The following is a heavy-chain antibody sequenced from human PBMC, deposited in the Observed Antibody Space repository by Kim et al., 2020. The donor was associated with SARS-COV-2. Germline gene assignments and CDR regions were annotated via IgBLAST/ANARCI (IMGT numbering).Heavy chain of an antibody. V-gene: IGHV5-51*01. J-gene: IGHJ4*02. D-gene: IGHD6-13*01. Sequence: GESLKISCKGSGYSFTSYWIGWVRQMPGKVLEWMGIIYPGDSDTRYSPSFQGQVTISADKSISTAYLQWSSLKASDTAMYYCARHGIKYSSSWYGEYYFDYWGQGTLVTVSS. CDR2: IYPGDSDT. CDR3: ARHGIKYSSSWYGEYYFDY. CDR1: GYSFTSYW.